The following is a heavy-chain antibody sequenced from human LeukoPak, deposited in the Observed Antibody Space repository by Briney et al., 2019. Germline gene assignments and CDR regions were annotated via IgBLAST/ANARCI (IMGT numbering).Heavy chain of an antibody. J-gene: IGHJ4*02. CDR3: ARVVAAAGTAGYFDY. Sequence: GGSLRLSCAASGFSFSTYYMHWVRQAPGKGLEWVSSISSSSSYIYYADSVKGRFTISRDNAKNSLYLQMNSLRAEDTAVYYCARVVAAAGTAGYFDYWGQGTLVTVSS. CDR2: ISSSSSYI. D-gene: IGHD6-13*01. V-gene: IGHV3-21*01. CDR1: GFSFSTYY.